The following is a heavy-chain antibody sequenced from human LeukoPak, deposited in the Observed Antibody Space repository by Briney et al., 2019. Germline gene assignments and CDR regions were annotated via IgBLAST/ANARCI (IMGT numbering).Heavy chain of an antibody. D-gene: IGHD2-15*01. V-gene: IGHV3-23*01. J-gene: IGHJ4*02. CDR1: GFTFSSYA. CDR3: ARDGGSLVYYFDY. Sequence: GGSLRLSCAASGFTFSSYAMSWARQAPGKGLEWVSAISGSGGSTYYADSVKGRLTISRDNAKNSLYLQMNSLRAEDTAVYYCARDGGSLVYYFDYWGQGTLVTVSS. CDR2: ISGSGGST.